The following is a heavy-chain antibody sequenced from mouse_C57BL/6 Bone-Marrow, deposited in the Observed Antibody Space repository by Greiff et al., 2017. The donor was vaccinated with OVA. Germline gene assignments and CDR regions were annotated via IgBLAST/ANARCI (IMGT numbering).Heavy chain of an antibody. J-gene: IGHJ1*03. CDR3: ASSSMVWYFDV. CDR1: GFSLTSYG. V-gene: IGHV2-2*01. D-gene: IGHD2-10*02. CDR2: IWSGGST. Sequence: VHLVESGPGLVQPSQSLSITCTVSGFSLTSYGVHWVRQSPGKGLEWLGVIWSGGSTDYNAAFISRLSISKDNSKSQVFFKMNSLQADDTAIYYCASSSMVWYFDVWGTGTTVTVSS.